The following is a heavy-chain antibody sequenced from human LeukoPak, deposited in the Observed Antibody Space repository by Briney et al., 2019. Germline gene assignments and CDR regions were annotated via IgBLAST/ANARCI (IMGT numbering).Heavy chain of an antibody. V-gene: IGHV3-9*01. J-gene: IGHJ4*02. CDR2: ISWNSGSI. Sequence: GGSLRLSCAASGFTFDDYAMHWVRQAQGKGLEWVSGISWNSGSIGYADSVKGRFTISRDNAKNSLYLQMNSLRAEDTALYYCCIAVAGTIDYWGQGTLVTVSS. CDR1: GFTFDDYA. D-gene: IGHD6-19*01. CDR3: CIAVAGTIDY.